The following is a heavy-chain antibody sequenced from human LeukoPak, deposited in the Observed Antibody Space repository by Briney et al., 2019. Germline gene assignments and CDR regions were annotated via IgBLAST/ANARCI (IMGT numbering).Heavy chain of an antibody. Sequence: GGSLRLSCAAHGFTFRSYWMHWVRQAPGKGLVWVSRINSDGSSTSYADSVKGRFTISRDNAKTTLYLQINDLRAEDTAVYYCERGAYDSSGYLDYWGQGTLVTVSS. D-gene: IGHD3-22*01. J-gene: IGHJ4*02. CDR1: GFTFRSYW. CDR2: INSDGSST. V-gene: IGHV3-74*01. CDR3: ERGAYDSSGYLDY.